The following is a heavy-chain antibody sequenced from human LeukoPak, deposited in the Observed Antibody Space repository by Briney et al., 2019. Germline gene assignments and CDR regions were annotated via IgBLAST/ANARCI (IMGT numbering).Heavy chain of an antibody. Sequence: PSETLSLTCTVSGASITSYYWSWIRQPPGRGLEWIGYVYHSGRTNYNPSLKSRVTTSVDTSKNQFSLKLRSVTAADTAVYYCARDRLAVAGNCFYYGLDVWGQGTTITVSS. D-gene: IGHD6-19*01. CDR3: ARDRLAVAGNCFYYGLDV. CDR1: GASITSYY. CDR2: VYHSGRT. J-gene: IGHJ6*02. V-gene: IGHV4-59*01.